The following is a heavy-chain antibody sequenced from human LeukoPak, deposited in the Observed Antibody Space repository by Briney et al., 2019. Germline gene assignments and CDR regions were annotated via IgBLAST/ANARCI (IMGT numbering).Heavy chain of an antibody. Sequence: PGGSLRLPCAASGFTFSSYWMSWVRQAPGKGLEWVANIKHDGTEKYYVDSVKGRFTLSRDNAKNSLYLQMNSLRAEDTAVYYCARETRWELFDYWGQGTLVIVSS. CDR1: GFTFSSYW. V-gene: IGHV3-7*04. CDR2: IKHDGTEK. D-gene: IGHD1-26*01. CDR3: ARETRWELFDY. J-gene: IGHJ4*02.